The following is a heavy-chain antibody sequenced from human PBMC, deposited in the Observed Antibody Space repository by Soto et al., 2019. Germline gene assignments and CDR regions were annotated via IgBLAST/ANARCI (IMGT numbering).Heavy chain of an antibody. Sequence: GASVKVSCKASGYTFTGYYMHWVRQAPGQGLEWMGWINPNSGGTNYAQKFQGWVTMTRDTSISTAYMELSRLRSDDTAVYYCARERYSYGRDAFDIWGQGTMVTVSS. CDR1: GYTFTGYY. CDR3: ARERYSYGRDAFDI. D-gene: IGHD5-18*01. J-gene: IGHJ3*02. CDR2: INPNSGGT. V-gene: IGHV1-2*04.